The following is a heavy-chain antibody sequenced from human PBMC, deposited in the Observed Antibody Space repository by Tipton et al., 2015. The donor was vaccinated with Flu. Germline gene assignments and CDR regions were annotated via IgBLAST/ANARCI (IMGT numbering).Heavy chain of an antibody. D-gene: IGHD1-26*01. V-gene: IGHV4-61*02. CDR1: GGSISSGSYY. CDR2: IYTSGST. CDR3: ARDLGVSGSLFYYYYVMDV. Sequence: TLSLTCTVSGGSISSGSYYWSWIRQPAGKGLEWIGRIYTSGSTNYNPSLKSRVTISVDTSKNQFSLKLSSVTAADTAVYYCARDLGVSGSLFYYYYVMDVWGQGTTVTVSS. J-gene: IGHJ6*02.